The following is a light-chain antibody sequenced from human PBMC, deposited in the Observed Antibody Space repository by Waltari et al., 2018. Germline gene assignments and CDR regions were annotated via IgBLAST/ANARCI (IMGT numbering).Light chain of an antibody. V-gene: IGKV3-20*01. J-gene: IGKJ1*01. CDR3: QHYVRLPVT. CDR1: QGVGRF. Sequence: CGARQGVGRFLAWCQQKRGQAPRLVISGAYTRATVIPDRFCGSGSGTDCSLTISRVEPEDFAVYYCQHYVRLPVTFGQGTKVEI. CDR2: GAY.